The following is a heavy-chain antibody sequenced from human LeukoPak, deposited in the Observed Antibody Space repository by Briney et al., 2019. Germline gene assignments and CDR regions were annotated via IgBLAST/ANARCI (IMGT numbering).Heavy chain of an antibody. CDR2: INPNSGGT. CDR1: GYTFTSYG. CDR3: ARGADTYFDWVHFDY. J-gene: IGHJ4*02. Sequence: GASVKVSCKASGYTFTSYGISWVRQAPGQGLEWMGWINPNSGGTNYAQKFQGWVTMTRDTSISTAYMELSRLRSDDTAVYYCARGADTYFDWVHFDYWGQGTLVTVSS. D-gene: IGHD3-9*01. V-gene: IGHV1-2*04.